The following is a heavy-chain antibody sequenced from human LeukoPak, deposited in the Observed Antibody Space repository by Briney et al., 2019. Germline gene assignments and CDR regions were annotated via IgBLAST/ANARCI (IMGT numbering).Heavy chain of an antibody. D-gene: IGHD3-10*01. CDR2: IIPIFGTA. J-gene: IGHJ6*02. CDR3: ARDKWFGELRNYGMDV. Sequence: SVKVSCKASGGTFSSYAISWVRQAPGQGLEWMGGIIPIFGTANYAQKFQGRVTITADESTSTAYMELSSLRSEDTAVYYCARDKWFGELRNYGMDVWGQGTTVTVSS. V-gene: IGHV1-69*13. CDR1: GGTFSSYA.